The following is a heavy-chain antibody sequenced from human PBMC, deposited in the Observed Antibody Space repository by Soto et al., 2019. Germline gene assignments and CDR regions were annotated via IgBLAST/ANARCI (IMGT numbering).Heavy chain of an antibody. CDR1: GGTFSSYA. J-gene: IGHJ6*02. D-gene: IGHD6-13*01. CDR2: IIPIFGTP. CDR3: ASSRKDYYYYGMDV. Sequence: QVQLVQSGAEVTKPGSSVKVSCTASGGTFSSYAISWVRQAPGQGLEWMGGIIPIFGTPNYAQKFQGRVTITADESTITAYMELRSLRSEDTAVYYCASSRKDYYYYGMDVWGQGTTVTVSS. V-gene: IGHV1-69*12.